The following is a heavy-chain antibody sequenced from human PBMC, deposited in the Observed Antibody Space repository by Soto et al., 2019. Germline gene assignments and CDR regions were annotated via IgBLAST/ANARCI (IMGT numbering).Heavy chain of an antibody. CDR2: IRSNSGII. CDR1: GFTFDEFG. D-gene: IGHD2-21*02. V-gene: IGHV3-9*01. CDR3: AKAVVTTQKDWVTYFDS. Sequence: GGFGRLSGAASGFTFDEFGVPWVRQAPGKGVEWASAIRSNSGIIDYGDSLRGRFTTSRDNAKNTLYPQMNTLRVEDTALYYCAKAVVTTQKDWVTYFDSCGQGT. J-gene: IGHJ4*02.